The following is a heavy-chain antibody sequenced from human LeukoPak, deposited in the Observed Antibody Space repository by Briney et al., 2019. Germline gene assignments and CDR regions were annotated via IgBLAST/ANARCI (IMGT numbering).Heavy chain of an antibody. CDR1: GYTFTSYG. V-gene: IGHV1-18*01. CDR3: AREREGMYYYDSSGYLGDAFDI. Sequence: ASVKVSCKASGYTFTSYGISWVRQAPGQGLEWMGWISAYNGNTNYAQKPQGRVTMTTDTSTSTAYMELRSLRSDDTAVYYCAREREGMYYYDSSGYLGDAFDIWGQGTMVTVSS. CDR2: ISAYNGNT. J-gene: IGHJ3*02. D-gene: IGHD3-22*01.